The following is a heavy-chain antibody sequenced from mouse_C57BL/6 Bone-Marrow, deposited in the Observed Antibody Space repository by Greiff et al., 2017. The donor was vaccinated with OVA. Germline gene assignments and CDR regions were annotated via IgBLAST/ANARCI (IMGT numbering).Heavy chain of an antibody. CDR1: GYTFTSYW. V-gene: IGHV1-64*01. CDR3: ARDWDGDWYFDV. Sequence: QVQLQQPGAELVKPGASVKLSCKASGYTFTSYWMHWVKQRPGQGLEWIVMIHPNSGSTNYNEKFKSKATLTVDKSSSTAYMQLSSLKSEDSAVYYCARDWDGDWYFDVWGTGTTVTVSS. CDR2: IHPNSGST. J-gene: IGHJ1*03. D-gene: IGHD4-1*01.